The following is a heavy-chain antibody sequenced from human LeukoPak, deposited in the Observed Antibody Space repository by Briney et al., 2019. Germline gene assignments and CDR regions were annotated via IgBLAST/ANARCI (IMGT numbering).Heavy chain of an antibody. D-gene: IGHD3-9*01. CDR3: ARILTGSFDY. Sequence: SETLSLTCTVPGGSVSSGGYYWSWIRQPPGKGLEWIGYIYYSGSTNYNPSLKSRVTISKDMSKSQFSLKLSSVTAADTAVYYCARILTGSFDYWGQGTLVTVSS. CDR1: GGSVSSGGYY. V-gene: IGHV4-61*08. J-gene: IGHJ4*02. CDR2: IYYSGST.